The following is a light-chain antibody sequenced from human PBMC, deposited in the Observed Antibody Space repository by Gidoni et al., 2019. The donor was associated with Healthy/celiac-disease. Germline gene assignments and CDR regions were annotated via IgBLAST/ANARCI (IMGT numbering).Light chain of an antibody. CDR3: CSYAGSSSYG. J-gene: IGLJ1*01. V-gene: IGLV2-11*01. CDR2: DVS. CDR1: SSDVGGYNY. Sequence: QSALTQPRSVSGSPGQSVTISCTGTSSDVGGYNYVSWYQQHPGKAPKLMIYDVSKRPSGVPDRVSGSKSGNTASLSISGLQAEDEADYYCCSYAGSSSYGFGTGTKVTVL.